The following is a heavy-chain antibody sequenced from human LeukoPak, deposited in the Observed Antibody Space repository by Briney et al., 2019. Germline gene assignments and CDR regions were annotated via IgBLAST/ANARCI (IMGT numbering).Heavy chain of an antibody. CDR3: ARQIASAGTAGFDF. V-gene: IGHV4-4*07. J-gene: IGHJ4*02. CDR2: IYSTGST. Sequence: SETLSLTCTVSGGSISSYYWSWIRQPAGKGLEWIGRIYSTGSTNYNPSLKSRVTMSVDTSKNQFSLRLRSVTAADTAVYYCARQIASAGTAGFDFWGQEALVTVSS. D-gene: IGHD6-13*01. CDR1: GGSISSYY.